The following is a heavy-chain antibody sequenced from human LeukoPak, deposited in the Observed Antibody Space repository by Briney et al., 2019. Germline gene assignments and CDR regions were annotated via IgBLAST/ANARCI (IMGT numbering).Heavy chain of an antibody. CDR3: ARGTPPTRNYYDSSGYYLDY. J-gene: IGHJ4*02. Sequence: GGSLRLSCAASGFTFSSFSLNWVRQAPGKGLEWVSVIYSGGSTYYADSVKGRFTISRDNSKNTLYLQMNSLRAEDTAVYYCARGTPPTRNYYDSSGYYLDYWGQGTLVTVSS. D-gene: IGHD3-22*01. CDR2: IYSGGST. V-gene: IGHV3-53*01. CDR1: GFTFSSFS.